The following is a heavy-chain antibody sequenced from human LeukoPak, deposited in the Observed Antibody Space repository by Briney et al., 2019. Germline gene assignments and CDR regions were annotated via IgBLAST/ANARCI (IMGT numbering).Heavy chain of an antibody. J-gene: IGHJ4*02. D-gene: IGHD2-21*02. CDR1: GFTFSSYA. CDR3: AKEEDAVVTALVNY. V-gene: IGHV3-23*01. CDR2: ISGSGGST. Sequence: GGSLRLSCAASGFTFSSYAMSWVRQAPGKGLEWVSAISGSGGSTYYADSVKGRFTISRDNSENTLYLQMNSLRAEDTAVYYCAKEEDAVVTALVNYWGQGTLVTVSS.